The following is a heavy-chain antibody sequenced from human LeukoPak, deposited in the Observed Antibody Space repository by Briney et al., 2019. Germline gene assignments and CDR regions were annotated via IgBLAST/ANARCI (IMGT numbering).Heavy chain of an antibody. J-gene: IGHJ4*02. CDR2: IYYSGST. CDR3: ARDYDSSGYYGSVLDY. Sequence: SQTLSLTCTVSGGSISSGGYYWSWIRQHPGKGLEWIGYIYYSGSTYYNPSLKSRVTISVDTSKNQFSLKLSSVTAADTAVYYWARDYDSSGYYGSVLDYWGQGTLVTVSS. V-gene: IGHV4-31*03. D-gene: IGHD3-22*01. CDR1: GGSISSGGYY.